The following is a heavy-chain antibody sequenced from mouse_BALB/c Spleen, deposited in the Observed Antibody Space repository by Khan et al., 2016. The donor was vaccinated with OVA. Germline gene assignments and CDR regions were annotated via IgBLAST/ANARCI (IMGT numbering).Heavy chain of an antibody. V-gene: IGHV3-2*02. CDR1: GYSITSGYG. D-gene: IGHD1-2*01. J-gene: IGHJ2*01. CDR2: ISYSGST. CDR3: ARTARIKY. Sequence: EVKLLESGPGLAKPSQSLSLTCTVTGYSITSGYGWNWIRQFPGNKLEWMGYISYSGSTNYNPSLKSRISITRDTSKNQFFLQLNSVTTEDTATYYWARTARIKYWGQGTTLTVSS.